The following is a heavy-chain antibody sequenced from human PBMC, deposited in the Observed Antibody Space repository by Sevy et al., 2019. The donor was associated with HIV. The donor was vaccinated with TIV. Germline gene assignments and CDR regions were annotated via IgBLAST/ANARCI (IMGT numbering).Heavy chain of an antibody. V-gene: IGHV3-23*01. CDR1: GFTFSSYA. Sequence: GGSLRLSCAASGFTFSSYAMSWVRQPPGKGLEWVSAISGSGGSTYYADSVKGRHTISRDNSKNTLNLQMKSLRAEDTAVYYCAKDYSRYSSSWYPPLGFDYWGQGTLVTVSS. D-gene: IGHD6-13*01. J-gene: IGHJ4*02. CDR2: ISGSGGST. CDR3: AKDYSRYSSSWYPPLGFDY.